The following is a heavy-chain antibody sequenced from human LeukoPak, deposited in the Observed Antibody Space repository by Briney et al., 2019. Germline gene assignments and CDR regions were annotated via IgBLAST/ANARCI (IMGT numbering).Heavy chain of an antibody. J-gene: IGHJ5*02. CDR3: ARDIWQQLVLEFDP. Sequence: GGSLRLSCAASGFTFSSYSMNWVRQAPGKGLEWVSYISSSSSTIYYADSVKGRFTISRDNAKNSLYLQMNSLRAEDTAVYYCARDIWQQLVLEFDPWGHGTLVTVSS. CDR1: GFTFSSYS. D-gene: IGHD6-13*01. V-gene: IGHV3-48*01. CDR2: ISSSSSTI.